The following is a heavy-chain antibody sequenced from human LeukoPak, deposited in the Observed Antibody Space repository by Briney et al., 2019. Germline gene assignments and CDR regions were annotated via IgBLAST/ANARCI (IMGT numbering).Heavy chain of an antibody. J-gene: IGHJ3*02. CDR2: ISYDGSNK. V-gene: IGHV3-30-3*01. CDR1: GFTFSSYA. Sequence: PGGSLRLSCAASGFTFSSYAMSWVRQAPGKGLEWVAVISYDGSNKYYADSVKGRFTISRDNSKNTLYLQMNSLGAEDTAMYYCARDAGGYSSSWYSEDAFDIWGQGTMVTVSS. D-gene: IGHD6-13*01. CDR3: ARDAGGYSSSWYSEDAFDI.